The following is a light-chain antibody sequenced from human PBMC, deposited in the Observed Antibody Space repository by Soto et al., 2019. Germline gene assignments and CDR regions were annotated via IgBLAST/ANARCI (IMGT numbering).Light chain of an antibody. CDR2: AAS. V-gene: IGKV3-20*01. CDR1: RAVTSNF. Sequence: ESVLTQSPGTLCLSPGERATLSCRASRAVTSNFLAWYQQKPGQAPRLLIYAASSRATGIPDRFSGSGSGTDFTLTISRLEPEDFAVYYCQQYGVSQNTFGQGTKLETK. CDR3: QQYGVSQNT. J-gene: IGKJ2*01.